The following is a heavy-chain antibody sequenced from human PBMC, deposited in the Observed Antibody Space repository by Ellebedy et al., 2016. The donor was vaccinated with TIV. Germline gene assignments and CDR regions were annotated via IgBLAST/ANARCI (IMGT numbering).Heavy chain of an antibody. D-gene: IGHD3-16*01. Sequence: SVKGRFTISRDDAKDSLSLQMNSLRDEDTAVYYCAKEVPSGVNAYDLWGQGTMVSV. V-gene: IGHV3-48*02. CDR3: AKEVPSGVNAYDL. J-gene: IGHJ3*01.